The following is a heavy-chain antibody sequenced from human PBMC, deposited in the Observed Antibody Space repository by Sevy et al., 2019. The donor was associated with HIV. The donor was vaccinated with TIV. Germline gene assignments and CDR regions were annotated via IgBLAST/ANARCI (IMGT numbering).Heavy chain of an antibody. CDR1: GGSVSSGSYY. CDR2: IYYSGST. J-gene: IGHJ6*02. V-gene: IGHV4-61*01. CDR3: AINTAYYYDSSGYYYYYYGMDV. Sequence: SETLSLTCTVSGGSVSSGSYYWSWIRQPPGKGLEWIGYIYYSGSTNYNPSLKSRVTISVDTSKSQFSLKLSSVTAADTAVYYCAINTAYYYDSSGYYYYYYGMDVWGQGTTVTVSS. D-gene: IGHD3-22*01.